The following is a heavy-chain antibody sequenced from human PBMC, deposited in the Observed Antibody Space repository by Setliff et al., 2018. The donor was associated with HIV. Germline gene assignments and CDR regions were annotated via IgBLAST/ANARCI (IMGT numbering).Heavy chain of an antibody. CDR3: AGENVDIVASTKAIDF. D-gene: IGHD5-12*01. V-gene: IGHV3-21*01. J-gene: IGHJ4*02. Sequence: GGSLRLSCAASGFAFSSYAMNWVRQAPGKGLEWVSSITYSGSHKFYADSLKGRFTISRDNAEKSLYLQMNSLRAEDTAVYYCAGENVDIVASTKAIDFWGQGTLVTV. CDR1: GFAFSSYA. CDR2: ITYSGSHK.